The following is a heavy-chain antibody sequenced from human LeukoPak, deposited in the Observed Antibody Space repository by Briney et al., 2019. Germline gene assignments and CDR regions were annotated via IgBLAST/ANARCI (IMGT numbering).Heavy chain of an antibody. V-gene: IGHV3-20*01. CDR1: GFTFDDYG. D-gene: IGHD1-26*01. CDR2: INWNGGST. CDR3: ARSELGGSYYRWFDP. J-gene: IGHJ5*02. Sequence: GGSLRLSCAASGFTFDDYGMSWVRQAPGKGLEWVSGINWNGGSTGYADSVKGRFTISRDNAKNSLYLQMNSLRAEDTALYHCARSELGGSYYRWFDPWGQGTLVTVSS.